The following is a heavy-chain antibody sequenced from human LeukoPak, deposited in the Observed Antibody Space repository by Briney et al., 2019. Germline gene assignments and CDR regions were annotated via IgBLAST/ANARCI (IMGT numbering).Heavy chain of an antibody. CDR2: MNPNRGNT. V-gene: IGHV1-8*01. D-gene: IGHD6-19*01. CDR1: GYSFSTYD. CDR3: ARMIAVAGCYDFYYGLDV. Sequence: ASVKVSCKASGYSFSTYDINWVRQATGQGLEWMGWMNPNRGNTGYAEKFQGRVTMTRNSSISTAYMELSSLRSEDTAVYFCARMIAVAGCYDFYYGLDVWGQGTTVTVSS. J-gene: IGHJ6*02.